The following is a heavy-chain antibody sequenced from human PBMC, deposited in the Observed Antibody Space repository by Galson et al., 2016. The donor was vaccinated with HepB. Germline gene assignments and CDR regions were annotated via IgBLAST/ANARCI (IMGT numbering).Heavy chain of an antibody. CDR1: GFAFSSSG. V-gene: IGHV3-48*02. CDR2: ISTTIRTI. D-gene: IGHD6-6*01. J-gene: IGHJ3*01. CDR3: ARELVRSAFDL. Sequence: SLRLSCAGSGFAFSSSGINWVRQAPGKGLQWISYISTTIRTIYYADSVVGRFTISRDNAKNSVYLQMNSLRDDDTAVYYSARELVRSAFDLWGQGTMVTVSS.